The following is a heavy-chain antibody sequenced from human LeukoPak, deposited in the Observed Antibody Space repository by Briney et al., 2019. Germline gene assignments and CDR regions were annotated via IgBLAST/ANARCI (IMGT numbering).Heavy chain of an antibody. D-gene: IGHD3-10*01. Sequence: GGSLRLSCAASGFTFSTYAIHWVRQAPGKGLEWVAVISYDGTNKNYADSVKGRFTISRDNSKNTLYLQMNSLRAEDTAVYFCARKSLWFKYYDYWGQGMLVTVSS. J-gene: IGHJ4*02. CDR2: ISYDGTNK. CDR1: GFTFSTYA. CDR3: ARKSLWFKYYDY. V-gene: IGHV3-30*01.